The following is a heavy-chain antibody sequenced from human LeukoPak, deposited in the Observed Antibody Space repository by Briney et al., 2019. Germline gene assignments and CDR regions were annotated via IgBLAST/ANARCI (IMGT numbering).Heavy chain of an antibody. V-gene: IGHV4-34*01. CDR2: INHSGST. Sequence: SETLSLTCAVYGGSFSDYYWTWIRQPPGRGLEWIGEINHSGSTKYSPSLRGRVTISVDTSKNQFSLKLSSVTAADTAVYYCARQYYGSGSYFALSYYFDYWGQGTLVTVSS. J-gene: IGHJ4*02. D-gene: IGHD3-10*01. CDR1: GGSFSDYY. CDR3: ARQYYGSGSYFALSYYFDY.